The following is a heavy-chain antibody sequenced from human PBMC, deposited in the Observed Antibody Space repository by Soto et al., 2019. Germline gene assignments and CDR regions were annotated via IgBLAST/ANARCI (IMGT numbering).Heavy chain of an antibody. D-gene: IGHD6-19*01. CDR1: GYTFTSYG. Sequence: ASVKVSCKASGYTFTSYGISWVRQAPVQVLELIVWIIAYNFNTNYAQKLQGRLTITTDTSTSTSCIELMILRSDDTGVYYCARTSQWRAPIEWFDPWGQGTLVTVSS. CDR3: ARTSQWRAPIEWFDP. CDR2: IIAYNFNT. V-gene: IGHV1-18*01. J-gene: IGHJ5*02.